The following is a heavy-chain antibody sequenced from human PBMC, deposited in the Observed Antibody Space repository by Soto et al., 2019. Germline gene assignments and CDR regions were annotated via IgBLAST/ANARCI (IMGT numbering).Heavy chain of an antibody. V-gene: IGHV3-48*02. CDR1: GFTFSSFS. J-gene: IGHJ4*02. Sequence: EVQLVESGGGLVQPGGSLRLSCAASGFTFSSFSMNWVRQVPGKGLEWVSYITSDSATSYYADSVEGRFTISRDNAKNSLYLPMNSLRDEDTAIYYCARTPVGPTELYYWGQGTLVTVSS. D-gene: IGHD1-26*01. CDR2: ITSDSATS. CDR3: ARTPVGPTELYY.